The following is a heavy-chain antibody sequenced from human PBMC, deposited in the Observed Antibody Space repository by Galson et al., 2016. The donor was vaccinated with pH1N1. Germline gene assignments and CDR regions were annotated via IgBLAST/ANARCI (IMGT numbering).Heavy chain of an antibody. J-gene: IGHJ4*02. V-gene: IGHV3-73*01. D-gene: IGHD1-20*01. Sequence: SLRLSCAASGFTFSGSAMHWVRQASGKGLEWVGRIRSKANTYATAYAASVKGRFIISRDDSQNTAYLQMNSLKAEDTAVHYCTRSITGVTAHFDYWGQGTLVTVSS. CDR1: GFTFSGSA. CDR2: IRSKANTYAT. CDR3: TRSITGVTAHFDY.